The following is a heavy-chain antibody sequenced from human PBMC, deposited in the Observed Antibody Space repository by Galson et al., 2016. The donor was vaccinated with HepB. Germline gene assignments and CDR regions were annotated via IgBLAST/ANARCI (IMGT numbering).Heavy chain of an antibody. J-gene: IGHJ4*02. D-gene: IGHD5-24*01. Sequence: SLRLSCAASGFTFSTYWMHWVRQAPGKGLEWVSRIGTDGRSNYADSVKGRFTISRDNSKNTLYLQMNSLRAEDTAIYYCARDRDARPYDYWAREPWSSSPQ. CDR2: IGTDGRS. CDR1: GFTFSTYW. CDR3: ARDRDARPYDY. V-gene: IGHV3-74*01.